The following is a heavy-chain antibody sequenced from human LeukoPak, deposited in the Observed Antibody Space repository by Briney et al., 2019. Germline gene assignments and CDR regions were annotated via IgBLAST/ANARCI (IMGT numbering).Heavy chain of an antibody. D-gene: IGHD3-10*01. CDR1: GFTFDDYA. V-gene: IGHV3-9*01. CDR2: ISWNSGSI. Sequence: PGRSLRLSCAASGFTFDDYAMHWVRQAPGKGLEWVSGISWNSGSIGYADSVKGRFTISRDNSKNTLYLQMNSLRAEDTAVYYCARGDSYYYGSGTLGYWGQGTLVTVSS. CDR3: ARGDSYYYGSGTLGY. J-gene: IGHJ4*02.